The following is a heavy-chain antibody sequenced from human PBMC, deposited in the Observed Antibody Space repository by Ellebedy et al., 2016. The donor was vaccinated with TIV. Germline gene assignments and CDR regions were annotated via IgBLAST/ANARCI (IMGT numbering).Heavy chain of an antibody. Sequence: GGSLRLXCAASGFIFSDYWMHWVRQAPGKGLEWVANIKEDGGEKYYVDSVKGRFTISRDNTKNSLYLQMNSLRAEDTAVYFCAGRHFDLWGRGTLVTVPS. CDR3: AGRHFDL. J-gene: IGHJ2*01. CDR2: IKEDGGEK. CDR1: GFIFSDYW. V-gene: IGHV3-7*01.